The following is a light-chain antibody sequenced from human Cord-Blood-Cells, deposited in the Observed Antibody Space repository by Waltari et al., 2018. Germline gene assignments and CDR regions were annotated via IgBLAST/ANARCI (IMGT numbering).Light chain of an antibody. CDR1: QGISSA. CDR3: QQFNSYPRT. V-gene: IGKV1-13*02. CDR2: GAS. Sequence: AIQLTQSPSSLSASVGDRVTITCRASQGISSALAWYQQKPGKAPKLLIYGASSLESWVPSRFSGSGSGTDFTLTISSLQREDFATYFGQQFNSYPRTFGQGTNVEIK. J-gene: IGKJ1*01.